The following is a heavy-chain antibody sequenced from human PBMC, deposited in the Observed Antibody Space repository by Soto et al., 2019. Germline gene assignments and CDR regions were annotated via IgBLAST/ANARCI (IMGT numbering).Heavy chain of an antibody. Sequence: EVHLLESGGGLAQPGGSLRLSCAASGFTFSNNAMNWVRQAPGKGLEWVSGISGTGYGTYYADSVKGRFTISRDSSNNTLYLQINSLRGEDTAISYCAKARQAQSHYYYGMAVSGQGTPVTVSS. J-gene: IGHJ6*02. CDR1: GFTFSNNA. CDR2: ISGTGYGT. V-gene: IGHV3-23*01. CDR3: AKARQAQSHYYYGMAV. D-gene: IGHD6-19*01.